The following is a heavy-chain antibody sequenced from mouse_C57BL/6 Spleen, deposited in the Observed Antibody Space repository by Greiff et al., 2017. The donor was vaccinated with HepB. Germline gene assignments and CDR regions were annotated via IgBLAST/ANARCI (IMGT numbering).Heavy chain of an antibody. J-gene: IGHJ4*01. Sequence: QVHVKQSGAELVRPGASVKLSCKASGYTFTDYYINWVKQRPGQGLEWIARIYPGSGNTYYNEKFKGKATLTAEKSSSTAYMQLSSLTSEDSAVYVCARSRDDYDCYAMDYWGQGTSVTVSS. CDR1: GYTFTDYY. CDR3: ARSRDDYDCYAMDY. D-gene: IGHD2-4*01. CDR2: IYPGSGNT. V-gene: IGHV1-76*01.